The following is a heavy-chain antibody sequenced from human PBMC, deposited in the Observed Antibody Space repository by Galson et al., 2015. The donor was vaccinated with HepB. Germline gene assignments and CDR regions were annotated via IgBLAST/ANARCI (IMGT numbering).Heavy chain of an antibody. V-gene: IGHV1-24*01. D-gene: IGHD7-27*01. J-gene: IGHJ3*01. CDR2: YDPQHDAA. Sequence: SVKVSCKVSGYSLAELSMHWVRHSPGNGLEWMGNYDPQHDAANYAQKFQGRITMTEDTSTDTAYMDLSSLRSEDTAIYYCVTPLAELGPDAFDLWGQGTMVTVSS. CDR1: GYSLAELS. CDR3: VTPLAELGPDAFDL.